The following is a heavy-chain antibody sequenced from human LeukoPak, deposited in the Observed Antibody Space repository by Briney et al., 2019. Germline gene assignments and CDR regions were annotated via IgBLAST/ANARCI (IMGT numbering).Heavy chain of an antibody. J-gene: IGHJ5*02. D-gene: IGHD6-13*01. CDR3: ARGRRVGEQLGGFDP. CDR1: GGTFSGYY. Sequence: PSETLSLTCAAYGGTFSGYYLSWIRQPPGKGLEWIGEINHSGSTNYNPSLKSRVTISVDTSKNQFSLKLSSVTAADTAVYYCARGRRVGEQLGGFDPWGQGTLVTVSS. V-gene: IGHV4-34*01. CDR2: INHSGST.